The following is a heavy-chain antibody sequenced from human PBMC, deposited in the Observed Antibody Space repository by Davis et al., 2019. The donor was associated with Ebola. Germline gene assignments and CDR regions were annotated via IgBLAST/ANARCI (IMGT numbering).Heavy chain of an antibody. D-gene: IGHD1-14*01. Sequence: GSLRLSCTVPGGSLNSDSDFWGWIRQPPGKGLEWIGTVYSSGSTYYNPSLKSRVTISVDTSKNQLCLKLSCVTAADTAVYYCARHVITGYCFDYWGQGTLVTVSS. V-gene: IGHV4-39*01. J-gene: IGHJ4*02. CDR1: GGSLNSDSDF. CDR3: ARHVITGYCFDY. CDR2: VYSSGST.